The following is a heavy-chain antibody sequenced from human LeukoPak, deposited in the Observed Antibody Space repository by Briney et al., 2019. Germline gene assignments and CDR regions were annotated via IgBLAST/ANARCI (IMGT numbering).Heavy chain of an antibody. J-gene: IGHJ3*02. D-gene: IGHD4-23*01. CDR2: IYYSGST. V-gene: IGHV4-59*01. Sequence: SETLSLTCTVSGGSISSYYWSWLRQPPGKGLEWIGYIYYSGSTNYNPSLKSRVTISVDTSKNQFSLKLSSVTAADTAVYYCARDDVVMGAFDIWGQGTMVTVSS. CDR1: GGSISSYY. CDR3: ARDDVVMGAFDI.